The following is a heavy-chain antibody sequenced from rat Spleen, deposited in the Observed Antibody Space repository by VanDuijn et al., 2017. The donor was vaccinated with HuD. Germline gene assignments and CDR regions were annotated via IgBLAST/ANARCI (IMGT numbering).Heavy chain of an antibody. CDR2: ISYGDSSGHSST. Sequence: EVQLVESGGGLVQPGRSLKLSCAASGFTFSDYYMAWVRQAPEKGLEWFASISYGDSSGHSSTYYRDSVKGRFTISRDNAKSTLSLQMDSLRSEDTATYYCARRHYGYTDYFDYWGQGVMVTVSS. CDR1: GFTFSDYY. J-gene: IGHJ2*01. D-gene: IGHD1-4*01. CDR3: ARRHYGYTDYFDY. V-gene: IGHV5-7*01.